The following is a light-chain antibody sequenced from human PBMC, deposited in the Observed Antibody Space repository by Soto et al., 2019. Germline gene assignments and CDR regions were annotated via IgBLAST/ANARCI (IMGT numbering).Light chain of an antibody. J-gene: IGLJ1*01. CDR1: SSDVGIYDC. CDR2: EVS. V-gene: IGLV2-14*01. Sequence: QSALTQPASVSGSPGQSITISCTGGSSDVGIYDCVSWYQHHPGRAPKLIVSEVSHRPSGVSNRFSGSKSGNTASLTISGLQSEDEADYYCISYTSDDVSYVFGTGTQVKVL. CDR3: ISYTSDDVSYV.